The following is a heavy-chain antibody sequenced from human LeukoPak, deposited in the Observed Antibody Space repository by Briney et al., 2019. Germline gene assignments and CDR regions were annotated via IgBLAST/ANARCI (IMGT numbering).Heavy chain of an antibody. D-gene: IGHD5-12*01. J-gene: IGHJ3*01. V-gene: IGHV4-30-4*08. CDR1: GGSITSTNHF. Sequence: SETLSLTCSVSGGSITSTNHFWSWIRQPPGEGLEWIAYISPSGIACDNPSLTRRAVISIDTSKNQFSLTVNSVTAADTAMYYCAREVDIPVDSDGFDLWGQGTMVTVSS. CDR2: ISPSGIA. CDR3: AREVDIPVDSDGFDL.